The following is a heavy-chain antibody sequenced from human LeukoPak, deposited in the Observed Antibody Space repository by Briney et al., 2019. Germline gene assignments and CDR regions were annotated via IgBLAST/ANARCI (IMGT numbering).Heavy chain of an antibody. CDR2: INTDGRTT. D-gene: IGHD6-19*01. J-gene: IGHJ4*02. CDR1: VFTFSSSW. V-gene: IGHV3-74*01. CDR3: AKSLGSQDY. Sequence: GGSLRLSCAASVFTFSSSWMHWVRQAPGKGLVWVSRINTDGRTTTYADSVKGRFTISRDNAKSTVYLQMNSLRPDDTALYYCAKSLGSQDYWGQGTLVTVSS.